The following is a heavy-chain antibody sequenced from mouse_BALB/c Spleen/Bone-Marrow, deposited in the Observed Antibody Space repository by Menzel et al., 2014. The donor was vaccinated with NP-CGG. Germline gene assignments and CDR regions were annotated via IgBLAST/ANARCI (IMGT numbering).Heavy chain of an antibody. V-gene: IGHV1-9*01. CDR3: AREDYYGSSYFDY. Sequence: QVQLKESGAELMKPGASVKISCKATGYTFRSYLVEWVKQRPGHGPEWIGEILPGSGSTIYNEKFKGKATFTADTSSNTAYMQLSSLTSEDSAVYYCAREDYYGSSYFDYWGQGTTLTVSS. J-gene: IGHJ2*01. CDR2: ILPGSGST. D-gene: IGHD1-1*01. CDR1: GYTFRSYL.